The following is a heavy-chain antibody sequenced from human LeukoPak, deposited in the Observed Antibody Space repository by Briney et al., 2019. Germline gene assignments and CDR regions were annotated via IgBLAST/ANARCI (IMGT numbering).Heavy chain of an antibody. CDR3: ARDGPPTGTDY. Sequence: PGRSLRLSCAASGFTFRSSGMHWVRQAPGKGLEWVSVIYSGGSTYYADSVKGRFTISRDNSKNTLYLQMNSLRAEDTAVYYCARDGPPTGTDYWGQGTLVTVSS. J-gene: IGHJ4*02. V-gene: IGHV3-53*01. CDR1: GFTFRSSG. D-gene: IGHD4-17*01. CDR2: IYSGGST.